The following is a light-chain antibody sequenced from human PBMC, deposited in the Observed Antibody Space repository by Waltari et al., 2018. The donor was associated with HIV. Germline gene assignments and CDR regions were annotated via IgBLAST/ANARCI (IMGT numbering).Light chain of an antibody. CDR3: SSYAGSNNFGV. V-gene: IGLV2-8*01. Sequence: QSALTQPPSASGSPGQSVTISCTGTSSDVGGYNYVSWYQQHPGKAPKLMIYEVSKRPSGVPDRFSGSKSGNTASLTVSGLQAEDEADYYCSSYAGSNNFGVF. J-gene: IGLJ2*01. CDR1: SSDVGGYNY. CDR2: EVS.